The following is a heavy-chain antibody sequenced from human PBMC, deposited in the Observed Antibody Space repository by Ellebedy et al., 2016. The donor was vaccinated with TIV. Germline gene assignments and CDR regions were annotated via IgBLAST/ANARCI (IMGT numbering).Heavy chain of an antibody. D-gene: IGHD2-15*01. CDR1: GFTFSSYA. V-gene: IGHV3-23*01. Sequence: GESLKISCAASGFTFSSYAMSWVRQAPGKGLECVSAISGSGGSTYYADSVKGRCTISRDISRNTLYLQMNSLRAEDTAVYYCAKDRALGYCAGGSCNTKWGQGTLVTVSS. J-gene: IGHJ4*02. CDR3: AKDRALGYCAGGSCNTK. CDR2: ISGSGGST.